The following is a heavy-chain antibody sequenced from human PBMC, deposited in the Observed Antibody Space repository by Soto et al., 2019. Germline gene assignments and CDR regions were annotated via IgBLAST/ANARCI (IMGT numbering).Heavy chain of an antibody. CDR3: ARDSAPDHNYSYYYYMDV. D-gene: IGHD3-10*01. J-gene: IGHJ6*03. Sequence: DSVKVYCKASGYTLTSYAMHWVRQAPGQRLEWMGWINAGNGNTKYSQKFQGRVTITRDTSASTAYMELSSLRSEDTAVYYCARDSAPDHNYSYYYYMDVWGKGTTVTVSS. V-gene: IGHV1-3*01. CDR2: INAGNGNT. CDR1: GYTLTSYA.